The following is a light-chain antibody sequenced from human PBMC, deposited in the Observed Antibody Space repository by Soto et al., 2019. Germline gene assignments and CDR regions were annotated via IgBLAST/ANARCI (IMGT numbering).Light chain of an antibody. CDR1: QTINNNY. J-gene: IGKJ2*01. CDR3: QQYGLPPHS. V-gene: IGKV3-20*01. CDR2: AAS. Sequence: EIVLTQSPGTLSLSPGERATLSCRASQTINNNYLAWYQQKPGQTPRLLVNAASNRATGIPDRFSGGGSGTYFTLTISSLEPEEFAVYYCQQYGLPPHSVGRGTRVEIK.